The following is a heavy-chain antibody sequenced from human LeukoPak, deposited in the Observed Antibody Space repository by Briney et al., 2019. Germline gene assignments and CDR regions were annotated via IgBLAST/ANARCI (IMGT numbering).Heavy chain of an antibody. Sequence: GGSLRLSCSASGFIFSSYDLNWVRQAPGKGLEWVSAISRSSSSIYYADSVKGRFTISRDNAKNSLYLQMNSLRAEDTAVYYCARDIGTAFSYPEDAFDIWGQGTMVTVSS. CDR2: ISRSSSSI. CDR1: GFIFSSYD. D-gene: IGHD1-14*01. J-gene: IGHJ3*02. V-gene: IGHV3-21*01. CDR3: ARDIGTAFSYPEDAFDI.